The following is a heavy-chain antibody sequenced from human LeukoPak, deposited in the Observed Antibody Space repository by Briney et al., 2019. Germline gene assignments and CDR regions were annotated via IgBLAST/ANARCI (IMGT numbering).Heavy chain of an antibody. V-gene: IGHV3-66*01. Sequence: GGSLRLSCAASGFTVSSNYMSGVRQAPGKGLEWVSVIYSGGSTYYADSVKGRFTISRDNSKNTLYLQMNSLRAEDTAVYYCARGKWSDSRGYYYNVFDIGGKGKMVTVS. J-gene: IGHJ3*02. D-gene: IGHD3-22*01. CDR1: GFTVSSNY. CDR3: ARGKWSDSRGYYYNVFDI. CDR2: IYSGGST.